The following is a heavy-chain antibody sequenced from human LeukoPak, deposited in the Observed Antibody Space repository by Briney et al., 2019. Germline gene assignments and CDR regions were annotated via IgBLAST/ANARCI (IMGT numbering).Heavy chain of an antibody. CDR1: GFPFWYYA. Sequence: GALGLSFTASGFPFWYYAMSWGRPAPGKGVGGVGFIRSKAYGGTTEYAASVKGRFTISRDDSKSIAYLQMNSLKTEDTAVYYCTREGYYFDYWGQGTLVTVSS. V-gene: IGHV3-49*04. CDR3: TREGYYFDY. CDR2: IRSKAYGGTT. J-gene: IGHJ4*02.